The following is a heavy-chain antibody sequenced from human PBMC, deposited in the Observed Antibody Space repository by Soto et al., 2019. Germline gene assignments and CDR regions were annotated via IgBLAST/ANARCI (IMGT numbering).Heavy chain of an antibody. CDR1: GGSISSGGYY. CDR3: SRAGGHGDYVDY. Sequence: SETLSLTCTVSGGSISSGGYYWSWIRQHPGKGLEWIGYIYYSGSTYYNPSIKSRVTISVDTSNNQFSLKLSSVTAADTAVYYCSRAGGHGDYVDYWGQGTLVTAS. D-gene: IGHD3-16*01. J-gene: IGHJ4*02. CDR2: IYYSGST. V-gene: IGHV4-31*03.